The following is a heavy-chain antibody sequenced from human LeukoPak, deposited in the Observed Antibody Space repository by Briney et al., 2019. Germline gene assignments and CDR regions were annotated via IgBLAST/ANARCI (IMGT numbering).Heavy chain of an antibody. D-gene: IGHD3-22*01. J-gene: IGHJ4*02. CDR3: ARSSDYYGGYFDY. CDR1: DGSISSYY. CDR2: IYYSGST. V-gene: IGHV4-59*01. Sequence: PSETPSLTCSVSDGSISSYYWSWIRQPPGKGLEWNGYIYYSGSTNYNPSLKSRVTISIDTSKNQFSLKLSSVTAADAAVYYCARSSDYYGGYFDYWGQGTLVTVSS.